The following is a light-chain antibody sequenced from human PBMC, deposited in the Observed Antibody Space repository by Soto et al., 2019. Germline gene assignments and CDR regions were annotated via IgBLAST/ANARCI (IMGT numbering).Light chain of an antibody. V-gene: IGKV3-20*01. Sequence: EIVLTQSPGTLSASPGEIVTLSCRASQSVSSSSLAWYQQKPGQAPRLLIYAASSRATGIPDRFSGSGSGTDFTLTISRLEPEDFAVYSCQQYDTSPPTFGQGTKVDIK. CDR2: AAS. CDR1: QSVSSSS. CDR3: QQYDTSPPT. J-gene: IGKJ1*01.